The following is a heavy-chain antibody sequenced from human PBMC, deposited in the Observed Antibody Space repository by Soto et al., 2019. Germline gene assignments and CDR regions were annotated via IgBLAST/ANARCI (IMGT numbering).Heavy chain of an antibody. CDR1: GGTFSSYA. Sequence: ASVKVSCKASGGTFSSYAISWVRQAPGQGLEWMGIINPSGGSTSYAQKFQGRVTMTRDTSTSTVYMELSSLRSEDTAVYYCARGGRWLQSSTYYGMDVWGQGTTVTVSS. J-gene: IGHJ6*02. D-gene: IGHD1-26*01. V-gene: IGHV1-46*01. CDR2: INPSGGST. CDR3: ARGGRWLQSSTYYGMDV.